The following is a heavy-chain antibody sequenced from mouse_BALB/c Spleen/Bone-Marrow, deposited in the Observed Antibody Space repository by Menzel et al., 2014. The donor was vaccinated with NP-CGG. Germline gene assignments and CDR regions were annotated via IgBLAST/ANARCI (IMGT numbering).Heavy chain of an antibody. V-gene: IGHV14-3*02. CDR1: GFNIKDTY. CDR3: ARYYYGTRYYFDY. J-gene: IGHJ2*01. Sequence: VQLQQSGAELVKPGASVKLSCTASGFNIKDTYMHWVKQRPEQGLEWIGRIDPANGNTKYDPKFQGKATITADTSSNTAYLQLINLTSEDTDVYYCARYYYGTRYYFDYWGQGTTLTVSS. D-gene: IGHD1-1*01. CDR2: IDPANGNT.